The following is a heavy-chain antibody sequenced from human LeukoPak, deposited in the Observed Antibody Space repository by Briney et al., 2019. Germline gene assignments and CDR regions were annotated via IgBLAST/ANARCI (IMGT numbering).Heavy chain of an antibody. CDR2: INPNNGDT. CDR1: GYTFTGYY. V-gene: IGHV1-2*06. J-gene: IGHJ5*02. D-gene: IGHD6-13*01. CDR3: ARDEGDYSSSWYWFDP. Sequence: ASVKVSCKASGYTFTGYYIHWVRQAPGQGLEWMGRINPNNGDTNYAQKFQGRVTMTRDTAISTVYMELSRLRSDDTAVYYCARDEGDYSSSWYWFDPWGQGTLVTVSS.